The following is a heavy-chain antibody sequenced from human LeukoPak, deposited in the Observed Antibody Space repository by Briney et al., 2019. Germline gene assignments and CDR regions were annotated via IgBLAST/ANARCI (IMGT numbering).Heavy chain of an antibody. CDR1: GGTFSSYA. CDR3: ASSSSSHYYFDY. D-gene: IGHD6-6*01. CDR2: IITIFGTA. Sequence: SVKVSCKASGGTFSSYAISWVRQAPGQGLEWMGGIITIFGTANYAQKFQGRVTITADESTSTAYMELSSLRSEDTAVYYCASSSSSHYYFDYWGQGTLVTVSS. J-gene: IGHJ4*02. V-gene: IGHV1-69*01.